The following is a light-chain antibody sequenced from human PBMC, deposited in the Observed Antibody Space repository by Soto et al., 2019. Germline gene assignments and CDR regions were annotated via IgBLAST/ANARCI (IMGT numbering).Light chain of an antibody. J-gene: IGKJ1*01. CDR1: QSVSSNY. CDR3: QQYETFSGT. CDR2: GAS. Sequence: IVLTQSPGTLSLSPGERGALSCRASQSVSSNYVAWYQQKPGQAPRLLIYGASNRATGIPARFSGSGSGTKFTLTIASLQPDDFATYYCQQYETFSGTFGPGTKVDIK. V-gene: IGKV3-20*01.